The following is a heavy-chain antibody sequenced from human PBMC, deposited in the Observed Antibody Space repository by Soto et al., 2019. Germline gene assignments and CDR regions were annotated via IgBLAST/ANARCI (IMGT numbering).Heavy chain of an antibody. D-gene: IGHD4-17*01. CDR1: GFTFSSYA. V-gene: IGHV3-23*01. J-gene: IGHJ3*02. CDR2: ISGSGGST. CDR3: AKPTTVTPWLDAFDI. Sequence: EVQLLESGGGLVQPGGSLRLSCAASGFTFSSYAMSWVRQAPGKGLEWVSAISGSGGSTYDADSVKGRFTISRDNSKNTLYLQMNILRAEDTAVYYCAKPTTVTPWLDAFDIWGQGTMVTVSS.